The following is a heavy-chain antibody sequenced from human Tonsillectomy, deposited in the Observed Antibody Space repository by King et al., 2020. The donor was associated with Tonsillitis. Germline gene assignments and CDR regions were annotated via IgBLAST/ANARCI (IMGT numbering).Heavy chain of an antibody. CDR2: IRQDGNSK. CDR3: ARIKLGAPPQDVFDV. D-gene: IGHD1-26*01. J-gene: IGHJ3*01. V-gene: IGHV3-7*01. CDR1: GFTISNYW. Sequence: VQLVESGGGLVQPGGSLRLSCAASGFTISNYWMSWVRQAPGKGLEWVANIRQDGNSKYYVDSVMGRFTISRDNAKNSLYLQTNSLRVEDTAVYFCARIKLGAPPQDVFDVWGLGTLVTVSS.